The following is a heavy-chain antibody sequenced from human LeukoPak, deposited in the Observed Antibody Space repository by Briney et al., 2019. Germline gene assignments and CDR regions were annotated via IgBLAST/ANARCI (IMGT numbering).Heavy chain of an antibody. Sequence: GESLKISFTGSGYSFTTYFIGWVRQMPGKGLEWMAIIYPSDSDIRYSPSFQGQVSISADKSISTAYLQWSSLKASDTAMYYCARRQGITWYIDYWGQGTLVTVYS. CDR2: IYPSDSDI. D-gene: IGHD2-21*01. J-gene: IGHJ4*02. CDR3: ARRQGITWYIDY. CDR1: GYSFTTYF. V-gene: IGHV5-51*01.